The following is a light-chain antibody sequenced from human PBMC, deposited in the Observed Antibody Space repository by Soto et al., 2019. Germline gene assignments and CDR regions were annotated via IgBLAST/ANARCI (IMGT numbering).Light chain of an antibody. CDR3: QAWDSRTVV. Sequence: SYELTQPSSVSVSPGQTASVTCSGDKLGEKYACWFQQKPGQSPVVVIYQDNKRPSGIPERFSGSNSGNTATLTISGTQAMDEADYYCQAWDSRTVVFGGGTKLTVL. CDR1: KLGEKY. J-gene: IGLJ2*01. CDR2: QDN. V-gene: IGLV3-1*01.